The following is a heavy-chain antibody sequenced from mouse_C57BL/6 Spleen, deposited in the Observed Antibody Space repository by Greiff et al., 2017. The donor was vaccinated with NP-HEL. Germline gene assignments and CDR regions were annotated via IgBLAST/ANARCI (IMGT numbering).Heavy chain of an antibody. CDR1: CSPFPLSF. J-gene: IGHJ4*01. CDR3: AREYDYEAAMDY. V-gene: IGHV1-81*01. CDR2: LYPRSGNP. D-gene: IGHD2-4*01. Sequence: VQLQQSGAELSRPGASVKLSCKASCSPFPLSFLLFFPPRPFPFLSFLFYLYPRSGNPYYNEKFKGKATLTADKSSSTAYMELRSLTSEDSAVYFCAREYDYEAAMDYWGQGTSVTVSS.